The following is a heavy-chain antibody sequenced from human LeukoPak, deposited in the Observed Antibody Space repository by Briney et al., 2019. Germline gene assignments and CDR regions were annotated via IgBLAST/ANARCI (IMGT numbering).Heavy chain of an antibody. J-gene: IGHJ5*02. CDR3: ARHLTSKYSSSWGVCWFDP. Sequence: SETLSLTCTVSGGSISSSSYYWGWLRQPPGKGLEWIGSIYYSGSTYYNPSLKSRVTISVDTSKNQFSLKLSSVTAADTAVYYCARHLTSKYSSSWGVCWFDPWGQGTLVTVSS. D-gene: IGHD6-13*01. V-gene: IGHV4-39*01. CDR2: IYYSGST. CDR1: GGSISSSSYY.